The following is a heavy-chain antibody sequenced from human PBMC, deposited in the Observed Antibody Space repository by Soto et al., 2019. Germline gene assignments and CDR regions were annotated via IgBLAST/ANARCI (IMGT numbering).Heavy chain of an antibody. J-gene: IGHJ4*02. CDR2: INAGNGNT. V-gene: IGHV1-3*01. CDR3: ARDFSYYYGSGSYYTTFDY. CDR1: GYTFTSYA. Sequence: QVQLVQSGAEVKKPGASVKVSCKASGYTFTSYAMHWVRQAPGQRLEWVGWINAGNGNTKYSQKFQGRVTITRDTSASTAYMELSSLRSEDTAVYYCARDFSYYYGSGSYYTTFDYWGQGTLVTVSS. D-gene: IGHD3-10*01.